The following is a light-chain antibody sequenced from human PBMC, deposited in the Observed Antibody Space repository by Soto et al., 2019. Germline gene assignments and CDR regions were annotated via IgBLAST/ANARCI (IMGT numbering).Light chain of an antibody. CDR3: QQYNNWT. Sequence: ETVMTQSPATLSLSPGERATLSCRASQSVSSNLAWYQQKPGQAPRLLIYGASTRATGIPARFSGSGSGTEFTLTISSLQSEDFAVYYCQQYNNWTFGQGTKVDIK. J-gene: IGKJ1*01. V-gene: IGKV3-15*01. CDR1: QSVSSN. CDR2: GAS.